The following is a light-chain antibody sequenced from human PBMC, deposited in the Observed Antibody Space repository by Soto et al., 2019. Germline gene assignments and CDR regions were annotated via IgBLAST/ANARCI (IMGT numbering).Light chain of an antibody. CDR3: QQIYSAPLT. J-gene: IGKJ4*01. Sequence: MTQSPSALSASVGDRVTITCRASQSITTYLNWYRQKPGKAPKLLIYAASSLQSGVPSRFSGSGSETEFTLSISSLQHEDFATYFCQQIYSAPLTFGGGTNVDIK. CDR1: QSITTY. CDR2: AAS. V-gene: IGKV1-39*01.